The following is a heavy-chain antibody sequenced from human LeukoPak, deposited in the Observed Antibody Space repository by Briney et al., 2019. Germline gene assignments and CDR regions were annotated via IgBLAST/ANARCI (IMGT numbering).Heavy chain of an antibody. CDR3: ARATNFYYYYGMDV. J-gene: IGHJ6*02. D-gene: IGHD1-26*01. V-gene: IGHV1-69*04. Sequence: GASVKVSCKASGGTFSSYAISWVRQAPGQGLEWMGRIIPILGIANYAQKFQGRVTMTRDTSTSTVYMELSSQRSEDTAVYYCARATNFYYYYGMDVWGQGTTVTVSS. CDR2: IIPILGIA. CDR1: GGTFSSYA.